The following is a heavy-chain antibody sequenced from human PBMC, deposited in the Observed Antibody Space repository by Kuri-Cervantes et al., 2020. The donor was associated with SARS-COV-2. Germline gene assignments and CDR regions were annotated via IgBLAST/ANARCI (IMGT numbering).Heavy chain of an antibody. CDR1: GYSISSGYY. CDR3: APRGRYSSSPNWFDP. V-gene: IGHV4-38-2*01. Sequence: GSLRLSCAVSGYSISSGYYWGWIRQPPGKGLEWIGSIYHSGSTHYKPSLKSRVTLSVDTSKNQFSLKLSSVTAADTAVYYCAPRGRYSSSPNWFDPWGQGTLVTVSS. J-gene: IGHJ5*02. CDR2: IYHSGST. D-gene: IGHD6-13*01.